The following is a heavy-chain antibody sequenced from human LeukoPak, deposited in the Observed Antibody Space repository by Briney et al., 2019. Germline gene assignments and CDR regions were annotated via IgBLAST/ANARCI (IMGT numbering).Heavy chain of an antibody. Sequence: GGSLRLSCAASGFTFSSYAMSWVRQAPGKGLEWVSAIGGSGGSTYYADSVKGRFTISRDNSKNTLYLQMNSLRAEDTAVYYCAKHSRVGGMYYFDYWGQGTLVTVSS. CDR1: GFTFSSYA. J-gene: IGHJ4*02. D-gene: IGHD1-26*01. V-gene: IGHV3-23*01. CDR2: IGGSGGST. CDR3: AKHSRVGGMYYFDY.